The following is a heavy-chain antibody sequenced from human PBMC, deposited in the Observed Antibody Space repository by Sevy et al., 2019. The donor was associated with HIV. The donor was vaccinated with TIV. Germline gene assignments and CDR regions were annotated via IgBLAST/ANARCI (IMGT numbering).Heavy chain of an antibody. CDR2: INHSGST. J-gene: IGHJ2*01. V-gene: IGHV4-34*01. D-gene: IGHD3-16*02. CDR3: ARGGERVIPSPVLGLGPWTKYWYFDL. Sequence: SETLSLTCAVYVGSFSTYYWTWIRQPPGKGLEWIGEINHSGSTNYNPSLKSRVTMSVDTSKNQVSLKLSSVTAADTAIYYCARGGERVIPSPVLGLGPWTKYWYFDLWGRGTLVTVSS. CDR1: VGSFSTYY.